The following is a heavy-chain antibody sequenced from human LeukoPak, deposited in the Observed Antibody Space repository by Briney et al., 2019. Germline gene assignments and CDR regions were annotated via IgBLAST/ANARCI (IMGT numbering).Heavy chain of an antibody. CDR2: IYTSGST. CDR3: ASGRGGYNWFDP. V-gene: IGHV4-4*07. D-gene: IGHD5-12*01. J-gene: IGHJ5*02. CDR1: GGSISSYY. Sequence: SETLSLTCTVSGGSISSYYWSWIRQPAGKGLEWIGRIYTSGSTNYNPSPKSRVTISVDTSKNQFSLKLSSVTAADTAVYYCASGRGGYNWFDPWGQGTLVTVSS.